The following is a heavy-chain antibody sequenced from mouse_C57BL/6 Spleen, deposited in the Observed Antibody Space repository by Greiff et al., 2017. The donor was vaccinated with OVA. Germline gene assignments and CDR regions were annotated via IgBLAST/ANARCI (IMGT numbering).Heavy chain of an antibody. Sequence: VQLQQSGPELVKPGASVKISCKASGYAFSSSWMNWVKQRPGKGLEWIGRIYPGDGDTNYNGKFKGKATLTADKSSSTAYMQLSSLTSEDSAVYFCARALLLRGAMDYWGQGTSVTVSS. CDR2: IYPGDGDT. CDR3: ARALLLRGAMDY. V-gene: IGHV1-82*01. J-gene: IGHJ4*01. CDR1: GYAFSSSW. D-gene: IGHD1-1*01.